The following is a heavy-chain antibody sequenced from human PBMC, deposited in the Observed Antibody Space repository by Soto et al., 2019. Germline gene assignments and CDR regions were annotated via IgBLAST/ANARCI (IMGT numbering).Heavy chain of an antibody. CDR3: ASAVSGDYYYFDY. D-gene: IGHD4-17*01. CDR1: GFTFSSYG. CDR2: IWYDGSNK. Sequence: QVQLVESGGGVVQPGMSLRLSCAASGFTFSSYGMHWVRQAPGKGLEWVAVIWYDGSNKYYADSVKGRFTISRDNSKNTLYLQMYSLRAEDTAVYYCASAVSGDYYYFDYWGQGTLVTVSS. V-gene: IGHV3-33*01. J-gene: IGHJ4*02.